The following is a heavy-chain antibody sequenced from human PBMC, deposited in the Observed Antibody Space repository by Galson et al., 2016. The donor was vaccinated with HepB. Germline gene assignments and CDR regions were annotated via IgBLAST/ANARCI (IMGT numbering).Heavy chain of an antibody. CDR2: IIPFFGTT. CDR1: GSSFSNYP. CDR3: AKEQQLAFMPVYFDS. D-gene: IGHD6-13*01. J-gene: IGHJ4*02. Sequence: SVKVSCKASGSSFSNYPVSWVRQAPGQGLVWLGGIIPFFGTTGYAQKFQGRVTITADKSTTTVYMELSSLRSEDTAVYYCAKEQQLAFMPVYFDSWGRGTLVTVSA. V-gene: IGHV1-69*06.